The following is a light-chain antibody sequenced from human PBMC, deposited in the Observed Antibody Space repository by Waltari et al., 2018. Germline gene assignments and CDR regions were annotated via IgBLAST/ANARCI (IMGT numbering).Light chain of an antibody. V-gene: IGLV2-14*01. Sequence: QSALTQPASVSGSPGQSITISCTRTSSDVGFYNYVSWYQQHPGKAPKLMMYDVSERPSGVSNRFSGSKSGNTASLTISGLQAEDEADYYCNSYAGSSSWVFGGGTKLTVL. CDR1: SSDVGFYNY. CDR3: NSYAGSSSWV. J-gene: IGLJ3*02. CDR2: DVS.